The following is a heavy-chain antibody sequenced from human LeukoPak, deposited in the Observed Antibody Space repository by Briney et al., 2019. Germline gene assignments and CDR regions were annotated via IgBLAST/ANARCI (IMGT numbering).Heavy chain of an antibody. Sequence: GGSLRLSCAASGFTFSSYAMHWVRQAPGKGLEWVAVISYDGSNKYYADSVKGRFTISRDNSKNTLYLQMNSLRAEDTAVYYCAKDFHDIVVVPAARVGYYYYYMDVWGKGTTVTVSS. D-gene: IGHD2-2*01. V-gene: IGHV3-30-3*01. CDR3: AKDFHDIVVVPAARVGYYYYYMDV. CDR2: ISYDGSNK. CDR1: GFTFSSYA. J-gene: IGHJ6*03.